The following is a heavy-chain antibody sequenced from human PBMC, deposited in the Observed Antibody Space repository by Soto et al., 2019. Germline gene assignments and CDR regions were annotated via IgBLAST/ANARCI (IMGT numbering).Heavy chain of an antibody. D-gene: IGHD4-17*01. CDR1: GFSLTTPGAG. J-gene: IGHJ5*02. V-gene: IGHV2-5*01. CDR3: AHRGYGDYPRDNWFDP. CDR2: IYWNDDK. Sequence: SGPTLVNPTQTLTLTCTLSGFSLTTPGAGVGWIRQPPGKALEWLALIYWNDDKRYSPSLKSRLTITKDTSKNQVVLIMTNMDPVDTATYYCAHRGYGDYPRDNWFDPWGQGVPVTDSS.